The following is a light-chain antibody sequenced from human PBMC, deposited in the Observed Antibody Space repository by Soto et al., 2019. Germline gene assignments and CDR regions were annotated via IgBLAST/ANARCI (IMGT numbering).Light chain of an antibody. CDR2: EVT. CDR1: SGDIDSYDY. J-gene: IGLJ2*01. CDR3: SSYSSGSTPVL. Sequence: QSALTQPASVSGSPGQSVTVSCTGTSGDIDSYDYVSWYQQHPGKAPKLIIYEVTNRPSGISYRFSGSKSDNTASLTISGLQPEDEADYYCSSYSSGSTPVLFGGGTKVTVL. V-gene: IGLV2-14*01.